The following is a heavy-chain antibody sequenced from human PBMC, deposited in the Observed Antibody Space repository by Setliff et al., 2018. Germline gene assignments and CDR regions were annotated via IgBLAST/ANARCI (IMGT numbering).Heavy chain of an antibody. D-gene: IGHD3-22*01. J-gene: IGHJ6*03. CDR3: ARLAGTMTIYGYYHYYMDV. CDR2: IKQDGSEK. Sequence: GGSLRLSCAASGFTFSNYLMSWVRQAPGKGLEWVANIKQDGSEKYYVDSVKGRFTISRDNAKSSLYLQMNSLRAEDTAVYYRARLAGTMTIYGYYHYYMDVWGKGTTVTVSS. CDR1: GFTFSNYL. V-gene: IGHV3-7*01.